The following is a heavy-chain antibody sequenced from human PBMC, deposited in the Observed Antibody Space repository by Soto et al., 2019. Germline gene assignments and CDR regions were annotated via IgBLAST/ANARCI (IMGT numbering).Heavy chain of an antibody. CDR3: AHRDYYNSSGYAPFDS. V-gene: IGHV2-5*01. CDR1: GFSLSTSGVG. CDR2: LYWNEDK. J-gene: IGHJ4*02. Sequence: SGPTLVNPTQTLTLTCSFSGFSLSTSGVGVGWIRQPPGKALERLVLLYWNEDKRYSPSLESRLTVTKDTSKNQVVLTMTNVDPVDTATYYCAHRDYYNSSGYAPFDSWGQGTLVTVSS. D-gene: IGHD3-22*01.